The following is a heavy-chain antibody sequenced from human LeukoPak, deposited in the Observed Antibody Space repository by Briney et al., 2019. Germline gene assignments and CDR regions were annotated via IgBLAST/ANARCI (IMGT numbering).Heavy chain of an antibody. CDR2: IYSGGST. V-gene: IGHV3-53*01. J-gene: IGHJ6*02. CDR3: SRGLREPAGINCYAMDV. D-gene: IGHD2-2*01. CDR1: GFTVSSNY. Sequence: GGSLRLSCAASGFTVSSNYMNWVRQAPGKGLERISTIYSGGSTYYADSVKGRFTISRDNSKNTLYLQMNSLRAEDTAVYYCSRGLREPAGINCYAMDVWGQGTTVTVSS.